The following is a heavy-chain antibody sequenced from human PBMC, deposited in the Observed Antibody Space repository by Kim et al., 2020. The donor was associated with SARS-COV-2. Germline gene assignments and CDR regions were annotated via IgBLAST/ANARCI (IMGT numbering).Heavy chain of an antibody. CDR2: IYYSGST. CDR1: GGSISSSSYY. D-gene: IGHD6-13*01. J-gene: IGHJ4*02. CDR3: ARRLGRSSFLDY. V-gene: IGHV4-39*01. Sequence: SETLSLTCTVSGGSISSSSYYWGWIRQPPAKGLEWIGSIYYSGSTYYNPSLKSRVTISVDTSKNQFSLKLSSVTAADTAVYYCARRLGRSSFLDYWGQGTLVTVSS.